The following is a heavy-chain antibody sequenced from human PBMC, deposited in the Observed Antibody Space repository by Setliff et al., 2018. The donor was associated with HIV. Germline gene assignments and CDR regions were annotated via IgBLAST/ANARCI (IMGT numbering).Heavy chain of an antibody. J-gene: IGHJ3*02. CDR1: GYTFTDYY. CDR2: INPNSGGT. D-gene: IGHD2-8*01. CDR3: ATKVYCTNGVCLDAFEI. Sequence: VKVSCKASGYTFTDYYIHWVRQAPGQGLEWMGRINPNSGGTNYAQKFQGRVTMTRDRSISTAYMELSRLISADTAVYYCATKVYCTNGVCLDAFEIWGQGTMVTVSS. V-gene: IGHV1-2*06.